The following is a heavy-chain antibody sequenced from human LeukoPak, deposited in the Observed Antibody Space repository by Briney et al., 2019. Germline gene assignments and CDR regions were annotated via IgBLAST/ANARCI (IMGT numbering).Heavy chain of an antibody. D-gene: IGHD3-10*01. V-gene: IGHV3-30-3*01. Sequence: GGSLRLSCAASGFTFSSYAMHWVRQAPGKGLEWVAVISYDGSNKYYADSVKGRFTISRDNSKNTLYLQMNSLRAEDTAVYYCARDGTGDGRFDYWGQGTLVTVSS. CDR2: ISYDGSNK. J-gene: IGHJ4*02. CDR1: GFTFSSYA. CDR3: ARDGTGDGRFDY.